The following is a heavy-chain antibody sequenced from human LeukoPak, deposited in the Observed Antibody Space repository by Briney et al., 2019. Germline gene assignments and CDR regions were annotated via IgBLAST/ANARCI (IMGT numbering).Heavy chain of an antibody. J-gene: IGHJ3*02. CDR2: IWYDGSNK. D-gene: IGHD3-9*01. V-gene: IGHV3-33*08. Sequence: QPGRSLRPSCAASGFTFSSYAMHWVRQAPGKGLEWVAVIWYDGSNKYYADSVKGRFTISRDNSKNTLYLQMNSLRAEDTAVYYCARDPQEYDILTGYYPQNAFDIWGQGTMVTVSS. CDR1: GFTFSSYA. CDR3: ARDPQEYDILTGYYPQNAFDI.